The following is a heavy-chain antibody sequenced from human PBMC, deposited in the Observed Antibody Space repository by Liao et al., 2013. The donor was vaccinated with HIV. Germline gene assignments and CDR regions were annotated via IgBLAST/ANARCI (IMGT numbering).Heavy chain of an antibody. Sequence: QVQLQESGPGLVKPSQTLSLTCTVSGGSITSGDYYWSWIRQPPGKGLEWIGYIFYSGNTNYNPSLKSRVTISLDTSKNQFSLKLTSVTAADTAVYYCARGRGYDRSGYYIPGQVPSGFDSWGQGSLVTVSS. CDR1: GGSITSGDYY. CDR2: IFYSGNT. J-gene: IGHJ4*02. CDR3: ARGRGYDRSGYYIPGQVPSGFDS. D-gene: IGHD3-22*01. V-gene: IGHV4-61*08.